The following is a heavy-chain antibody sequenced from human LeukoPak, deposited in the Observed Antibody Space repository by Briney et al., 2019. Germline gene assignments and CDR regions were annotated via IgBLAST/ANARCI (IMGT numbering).Heavy chain of an antibody. CDR2: INPNSGGT. J-gene: IGHJ4*02. D-gene: IGHD2-2*01. V-gene: IGHV1-2*02. Sequence: GASVKVSCTSSGYTFTGYYMHWVRQAPGQGLEWMGWINPNSGGTNYAQKFQGRVTMTRDTSISTAYMELSRLRSDDTAVYYCASGIVVVPAAIAGYYFDYWGQGTLVTVSS. CDR3: ASGIVVVPAAIAGYYFDY. CDR1: GYTFTGYY.